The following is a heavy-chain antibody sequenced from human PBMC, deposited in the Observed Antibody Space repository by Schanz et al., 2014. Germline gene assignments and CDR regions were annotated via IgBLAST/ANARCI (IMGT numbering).Heavy chain of an antibody. V-gene: IGHV1-18*01. CDR1: GYTFISYG. J-gene: IGHJ6*02. CDR2: ISAYNGHT. Sequence: QVQLVQSGAEVKKPGASVKVSYKASGYTFISYGIKWVRQAPGQGLEWMGWISAYNGHTDYAQKLQGRVTLTTDTSTSTAYMELRNLRSDDTAVYYCARAKRFGDMDVWGQGTTVTVSS. D-gene: IGHD3-10*01. CDR3: ARAKRFGDMDV.